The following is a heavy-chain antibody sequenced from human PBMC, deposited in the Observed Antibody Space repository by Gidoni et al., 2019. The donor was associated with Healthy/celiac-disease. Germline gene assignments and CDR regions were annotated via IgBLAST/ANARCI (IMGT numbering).Heavy chain of an antibody. D-gene: IGHD6-13*01. V-gene: IGHV3-30*18. J-gene: IGHJ4*02. CDR1: GFTFSTYG. CDR3: AKDQGIAAAGRVREFDY. CDR2: ISYDGSNK. Sequence: QVQLLESGGGVVQPGRSLRLSCAAAGFTFSTYGMNWVRQAPGTGLEWVEVISYDGSNKYYAESVKGRFTISRDNFKNTLYLQINSLRAEDTAVYYCAKDQGIAAAGRVREFDYWGQGTLVTVSS.